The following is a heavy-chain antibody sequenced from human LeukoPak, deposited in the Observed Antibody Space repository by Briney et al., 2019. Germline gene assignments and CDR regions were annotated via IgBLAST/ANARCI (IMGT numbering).Heavy chain of an antibody. CDR1: VGSFSGYY. CDR3: ARLGDGYNRPPGY. Sequence: SETLSLTCAVHVGSFSGYYWSWLRQPPGKGLEWVGEINHGGSTNYNPSLKSRVTISVDTSKNQFSLKLTSVTAADTAVYYCARLGDGYNRPPGYWGQGTTVTVSS. V-gene: IGHV4-34*01. J-gene: IGHJ4*02. D-gene: IGHD5-24*01. CDR2: INHGGST.